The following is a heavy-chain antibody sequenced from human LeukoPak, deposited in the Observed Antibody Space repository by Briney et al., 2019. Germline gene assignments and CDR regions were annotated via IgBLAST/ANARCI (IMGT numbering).Heavy chain of an antibody. CDR3: ARLPQRSDVLTSYANSFDY. V-gene: IGHV4-39*01. D-gene: IGHD3-9*01. CDR1: GASISSSSYY. CDR2: IYYSGST. Sequence: SETLSLTCTVSGASISSSSYYWAWIRQPPGKGLEWIGNIYYSGSTYYNPSLNSRVTISVDTSKNRFSLKLTSVTTADTAVFYCARLPQRSDVLTSYANSFDYWGQGTLVTVSS. J-gene: IGHJ4*02.